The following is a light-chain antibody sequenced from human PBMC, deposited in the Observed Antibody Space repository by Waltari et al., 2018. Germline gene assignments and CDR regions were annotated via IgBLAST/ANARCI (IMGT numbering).Light chain of an antibody. CDR3: LLYMGSGTWV. CDR1: SGSVSSTSY. V-gene: IGLV8-61*01. J-gene: IGLJ3*02. CDR2: KGN. Sequence: QTVVTQEPSLSVSPGGTVTLTCALSSGSVSSTSYASWYQQTPGQAPRTLVYKGNSRSSGVPDRFSGSILGNKAALTITGAQADDESDYYCLLYMGSGTWVFGGGTKLTVL.